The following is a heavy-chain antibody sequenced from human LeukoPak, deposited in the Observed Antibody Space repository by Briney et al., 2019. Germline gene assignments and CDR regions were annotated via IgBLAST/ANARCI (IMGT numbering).Heavy chain of an antibody. CDR3: ARQRNWGIAAAGYPTFGVLDY. V-gene: IGHV1-69*13. CDR1: GGTFSSYA. J-gene: IGHJ4*02. Sequence: SVKVSCKASGGTFSSYAISWVRQAPGQGLEWMGGIIPIFGTANYAQKVHGRVTITADESTSTAYMELSSLRSEDTAVYYCARQRNWGIAAAGYPTFGVLDYWGQGTLVTVSS. D-gene: IGHD6-13*01. CDR2: IIPIFGTA.